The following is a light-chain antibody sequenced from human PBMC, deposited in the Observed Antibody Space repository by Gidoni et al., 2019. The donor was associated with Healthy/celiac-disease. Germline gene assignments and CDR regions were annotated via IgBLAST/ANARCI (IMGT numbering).Light chain of an antibody. CDR3: QQYGSSPWT. J-gene: IGKJ1*01. CDR2: GSA. V-gene: IGKV3-20*01. CDR1: QSVSSSY. Sequence: IVLTRSPGTLSLSPGERATLSCRASQSVSSSYLAWYQQKPGQAPRLLIYGSASRATGIPDRFSGSVSGTDFTLTISRLEPEDFAVYYCQQYGSSPWTFGQGTKVEIK.